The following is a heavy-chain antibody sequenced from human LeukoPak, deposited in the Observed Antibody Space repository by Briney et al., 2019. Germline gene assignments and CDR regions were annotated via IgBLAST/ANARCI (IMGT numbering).Heavy chain of an antibody. CDR1: GFTFSSYD. D-gene: IGHD3-22*01. J-gene: IGHJ2*01. CDR2: IGTAGDT. Sequence: GGSLRLSCAASGFTFSSYDRHWVRQATGKGLEWVSAIGTAGDTYYPGSVKGRFTISRENAKNSLYLQMNSLRAGDTAVYYCARDFKYYDSSGPNWYFNLWGRGTLVTVSS. CDR3: ARDFKYYDSSGPNWYFNL. V-gene: IGHV3-13*01.